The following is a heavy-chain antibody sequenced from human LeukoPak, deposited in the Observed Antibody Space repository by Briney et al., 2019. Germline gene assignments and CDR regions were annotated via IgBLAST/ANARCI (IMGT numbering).Heavy chain of an antibody. CDR3: ARRDKGFGETYAFDI. CDR1: GGSISSYY. J-gene: IGHJ3*02. D-gene: IGHD3-10*01. CDR2: IYYSGST. V-gene: IGHV4-59*08. Sequence: PSQTLSLTCTVSGGSISSYYWSWIRQPPGKGLEWIGYIYYSGSTNYNPSLKSRVTISVDTSKNHFSLRLSSVTAADTAVYYCARRDKGFGETYAFDIWGQGTMVTVSS.